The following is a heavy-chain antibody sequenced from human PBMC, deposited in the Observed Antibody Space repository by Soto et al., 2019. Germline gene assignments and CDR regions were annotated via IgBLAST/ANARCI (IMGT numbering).Heavy chain of an antibody. V-gene: IGHV3-21*01. J-gene: IGHJ1*01. CDR2: ISSSSRHI. D-gene: IGHD1-26*01. Sequence: EVQLVESGGGLVKPGGSLTLSCAASGFTFSSYSMNWVRQAPGKGLEWVSSISSSSRHIYYADSVKGRFTISRDNAKNSLYLQMNSLRAEDTAMYFCARDPSDLWEPDQYFPHWDQGTLVAVSS. CDR1: GFTFSSYS. CDR3: ARDPSDLWEPDQYFPH.